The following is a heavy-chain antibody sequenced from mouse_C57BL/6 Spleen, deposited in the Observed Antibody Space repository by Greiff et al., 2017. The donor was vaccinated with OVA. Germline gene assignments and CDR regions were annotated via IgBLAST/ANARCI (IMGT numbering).Heavy chain of an antibody. J-gene: IGHJ2*01. Sequence: QVQLQQPGAELVMPGASVKLSCKASGYTFTSYWMHWVKQRPGQGLEWIGEIDPSDSYTNYNQKFKGKSTLTVDKSSSTAYMQLSSLTSEDSAVYYCARRYYDYDGLDYWGQGTTLTVSS. D-gene: IGHD2-4*01. CDR3: ARRYYDYDGLDY. CDR1: GYTFTSYW. V-gene: IGHV1-69*01. CDR2: IDPSDSYT.